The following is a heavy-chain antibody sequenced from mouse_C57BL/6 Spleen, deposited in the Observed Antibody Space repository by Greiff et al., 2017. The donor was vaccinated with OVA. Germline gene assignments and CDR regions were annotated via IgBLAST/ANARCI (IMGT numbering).Heavy chain of an antibody. J-gene: IGHJ2*01. V-gene: IGHV1-80*01. CDR2: IYPGDGDT. Sequence: VQLVESGAELVKPGASVKISCKASGYAFSSYWMNWVKQRPGKGLEWIGQIYPGDGDTNYNGKFKGKATLTADKSSSTAYMQLSSLTSEDSAVYFCARRGDYDGGYYFDYWGQGTTLTVSS. D-gene: IGHD2-4*01. CDR3: ARRGDYDGGYYFDY. CDR1: GYAFSSYW.